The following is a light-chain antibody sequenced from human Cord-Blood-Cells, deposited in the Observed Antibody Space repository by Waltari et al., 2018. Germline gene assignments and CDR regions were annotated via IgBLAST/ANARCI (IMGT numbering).Light chain of an antibody. J-gene: IGKJ1*01. Sequence: DTQMTQSPSSLSASIRDRLTITCRASQSISSYLNWYQQKPGKAPKLLIYAASSLQSGVPSRFSGSGSGTDFTLTISSLQPEDFATYYCQQSYSTPWTFGQGTKVEIK. V-gene: IGKV1-39*01. CDR2: AAS. CDR3: QQSYSTPWT. CDR1: QSISSY.